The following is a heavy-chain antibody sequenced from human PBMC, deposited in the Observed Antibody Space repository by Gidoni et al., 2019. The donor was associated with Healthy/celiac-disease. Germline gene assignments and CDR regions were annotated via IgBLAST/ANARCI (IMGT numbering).Heavy chain of an antibody. V-gene: IGHV4-39*01. J-gene: IGHJ1*01. Sequence: QLQLQESGPGLVKPSETLSLTCTVSGGSISSSSYYWGWIRQHPGKGLEWIGSIYYSGSTYYNPSLKSRVTISVDTSKNQFSLKLSSVTAADTAVYYCARHAGGSYPEYFQHWGQGTLVTVSS. CDR2: IYYSGST. CDR1: GGSISSSSYY. D-gene: IGHD1-26*01. CDR3: ARHAGGSYPEYFQH.